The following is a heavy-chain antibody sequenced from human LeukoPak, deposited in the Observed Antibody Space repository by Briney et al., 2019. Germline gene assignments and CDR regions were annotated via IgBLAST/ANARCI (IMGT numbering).Heavy chain of an antibody. CDR3: ARDPWDDVSGFSGDY. Sequence: PGGSLRLSCAASGFTFSSYAMHWVRQAPGKGLEWVAVISYDGSNKYYADSVKGRFTISRDNSKNTLYLQMNSLRAEDTAVYYCARDPWDDVSGFSGDYWGRGTLVTVSS. CDR2: ISYDGSNK. V-gene: IGHV3-30-3*01. D-gene: IGHD3-22*01. CDR1: GFTFSSYA. J-gene: IGHJ4*02.